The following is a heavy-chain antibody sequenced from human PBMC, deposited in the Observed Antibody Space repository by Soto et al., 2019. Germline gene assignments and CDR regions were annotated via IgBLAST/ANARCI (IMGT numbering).Heavy chain of an antibody. CDR3: AKSLEDSSSKGLKVYYYYYMDV. D-gene: IGHD6-6*01. CDR1: GFTFSSYA. CDR2: ISGSGGST. V-gene: IGHV3-23*01. J-gene: IGHJ6*03. Sequence: GGSLRLSCAASGFTFSSYAMSWVRQAPGKGLEWVSAISGSGGSTYYADSVKGRFTISRDNSKNTLYLQMNSLRAEDTAVYYCAKSLEDSSSKGLKVYYYYYMDVWGKGTTVTVSS.